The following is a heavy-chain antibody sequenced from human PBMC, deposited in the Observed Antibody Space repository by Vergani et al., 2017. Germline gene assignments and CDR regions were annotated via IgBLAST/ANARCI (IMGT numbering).Heavy chain of an antibody. J-gene: IGHJ3*02. CDR2: ISSNGGST. CDR3: VQGSSGWHWGAFDI. Sequence: EVQLVESGGGLVQPGGSLRLSCSASGFTFSSYAMHWVRQAPGKGLEYVSAISSNGGSTYYADSVKGRFTISRDNSKNTLYLQMSSLRAEDTAVYYSVQGSSGWHWGAFDIWGQGTMVTVSS. D-gene: IGHD6-19*01. V-gene: IGHV3-64D*06. CDR1: GFTFSSYA.